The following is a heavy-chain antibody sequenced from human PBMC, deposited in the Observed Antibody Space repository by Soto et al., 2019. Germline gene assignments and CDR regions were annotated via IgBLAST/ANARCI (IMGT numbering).Heavy chain of an antibody. D-gene: IGHD4-17*01. CDR1: GITISNYP. Sequence: EVRLVESGGGLVQPGGSLRLSCAASGITISNYPMNWVRQAPGKGLDWVSGISGSGYTTYYADSAKGRFTISKDISKNSLFLQLDSLRVADSALYFCVKDDGGYPSTAPHWGQGTLVTVSP. CDR3: VKDDGGYPSTAPH. J-gene: IGHJ4*02. V-gene: IGHV3-23*04. CDR2: ISGSGYTT.